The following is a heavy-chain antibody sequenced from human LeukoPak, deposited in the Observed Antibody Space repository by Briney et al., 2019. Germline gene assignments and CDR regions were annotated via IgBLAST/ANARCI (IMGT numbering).Heavy chain of an antibody. CDR3: ARGSPAVAAQKGDY. D-gene: IGHD6-19*01. V-gene: IGHV1-2*02. CDR1: GYTFTGYY. Sequence: ASVKVSCKASGYTFTGYYMHWVRQAPGQGLEWMGWINPNGGGTNYAQKFQGRVTMTRDTSISTAYMELSRLRSDDTAVYYCARGSPAVAAQKGDYWGQGTLVTVSS. J-gene: IGHJ4*02. CDR2: INPNGGGT.